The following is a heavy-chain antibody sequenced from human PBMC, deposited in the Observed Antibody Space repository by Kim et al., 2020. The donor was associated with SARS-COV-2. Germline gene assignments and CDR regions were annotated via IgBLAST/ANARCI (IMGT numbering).Heavy chain of an antibody. CDR1: GFTVSRNY. CDR2: IYSDGRT. J-gene: IGHJ6*04. D-gene: IGHD2-8*01. V-gene: IGHV3-53*01. CDR3: ARDCTNGVCSGGYYYGMDV. Sequence: GGSLRLSCVASGFTVSRNYMSWVRQAPGKGLEWVSIIYSDGRTNYADSVKGRFTISRDSSKNKLYLQMNSLRAEDTAVYYCARDCTNGVCSGGYYYGMDVWGKGTTVTVSS.